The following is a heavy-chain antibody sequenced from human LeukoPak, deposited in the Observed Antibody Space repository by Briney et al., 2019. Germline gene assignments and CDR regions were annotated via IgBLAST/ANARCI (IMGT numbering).Heavy chain of an antibody. J-gene: IGHJ6*03. D-gene: IGHD3-16*01. V-gene: IGHV1-18*04. CDR1: GYTFTGYY. Sequence: ASVKVSCKASGYTFTGYYMHWVRQAPGQGLEWMGWISAYNGNTNYAQKLQGRVTMTTDTSTSTAYMELRSLRSDDTAVYYCARGRAMGGSYMDVWGKGTTVTVSS. CDR3: ARGRAMGGSYMDV. CDR2: ISAYNGNT.